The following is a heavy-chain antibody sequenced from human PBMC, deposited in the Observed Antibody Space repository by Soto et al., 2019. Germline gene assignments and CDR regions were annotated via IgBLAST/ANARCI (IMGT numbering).Heavy chain of an antibody. Sequence: GGSLRLSCVASGFTFSSFAMNWVRQAPGKGLEWVSGISGSGGTIYYGDSVKGRFTISRDNSKNTLFLQMNSLRAEDTAVYYCAKLSAYSKGYFDYWGQGTLVTVSS. D-gene: IGHD4-4*01. CDR2: ISGSGGTI. V-gene: IGHV3-23*01. CDR1: GFTFSSFA. J-gene: IGHJ4*02. CDR3: AKLSAYSKGYFDY.